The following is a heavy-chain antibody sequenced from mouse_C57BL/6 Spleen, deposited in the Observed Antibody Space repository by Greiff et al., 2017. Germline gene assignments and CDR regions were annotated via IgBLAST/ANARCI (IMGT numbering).Heavy chain of an antibody. CDR2: MFPWSCST. V-gene: IGHV1-9*01. CDR1: CYPFTGFW. CDR3: ARFQNWYFDV. J-gene: IGHJ1*03. Sequence: QVQLKGSGAELMKAGAFVKPSFKATCYPFTGFWIEWVKQRPGHGLEWGGEMFPWSCSTKDHEKFKGKDTFTADTSSNTAYMQLSSPTTEDSANYYCARFQNWYFDVWGTGTTVTVSS.